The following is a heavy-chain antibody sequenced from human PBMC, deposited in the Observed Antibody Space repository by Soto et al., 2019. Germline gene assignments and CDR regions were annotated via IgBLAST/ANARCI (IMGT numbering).Heavy chain of an antibody. D-gene: IGHD3-22*01. Sequence: GGSLRLSCAASGFTFSSYAMSWVRQAPGKGLEWVSAISGSGGSTYYADSVKGRFTISRDNSKNTLYLQMNSLRAEDTAVYYCATSSRYYYDSSGYGYYYYYSMDVWGQGTTVTVSS. V-gene: IGHV3-23*01. J-gene: IGHJ6*02. CDR1: GFTFSSYA. CDR2: ISGSGGST. CDR3: ATSSRYYYDSSGYGYYYYYSMDV.